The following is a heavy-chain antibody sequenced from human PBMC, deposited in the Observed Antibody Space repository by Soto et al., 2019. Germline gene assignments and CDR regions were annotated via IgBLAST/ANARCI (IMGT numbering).Heavy chain of an antibody. CDR2: IYPGDSDT. D-gene: IGHD6-13*01. CDR1: GYSVTNYW. CDR3: ARPAPPSVLDSSSWNSWAFDI. J-gene: IGHJ3*02. Sequence: GESLKISCKGFGYSVTNYWSGWVRQMPGKGLEWMGIIYPGDSDTRYSPSFQGQVTISADKSISTAYLQWSSLKASDTAMYYCARPAPPSVLDSSSWNSWAFDIWGQGTMVTVSS. V-gene: IGHV5-51*01.